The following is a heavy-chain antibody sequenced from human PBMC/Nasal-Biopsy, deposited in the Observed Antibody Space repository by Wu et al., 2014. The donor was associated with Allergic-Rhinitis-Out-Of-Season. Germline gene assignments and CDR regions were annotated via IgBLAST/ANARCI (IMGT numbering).Heavy chain of an antibody. CDR3: ARRDSGWQIDQ. J-gene: IGHJ5*02. Sequence: LRLSCAASGFTFSSYVMHWVRQAPGKGLEWVAVISYDGSNKYYADSVKGRFTISRDDAKNSLYLQMHSLKDEDTAVYFCARRDSGWQIDQWGQGTLVTVSS. CDR2: ISYDGSNK. CDR1: GFTFSSYV. D-gene: IGHD6-19*01. V-gene: IGHV3-30*04.